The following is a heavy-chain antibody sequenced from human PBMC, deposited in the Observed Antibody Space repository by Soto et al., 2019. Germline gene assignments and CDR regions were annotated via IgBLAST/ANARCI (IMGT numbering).Heavy chain of an antibody. CDR2: IIPIFGTA. D-gene: IGHD2-15*01. CDR1: GGTFSSYA. V-gene: IGHV1-69*13. J-gene: IGHJ4*02. CDR3: AREECSGGSCYSYFDY. Sequence: ASVKVSCKASGGTFSSYAISWVRQAPGQGLEWMGGIIPIFGTANYAQKFQGRVTITADESTSTAYMELSSLRSEDTAVYYCAREECSGGSCYSYFDYWGQGTLVTVSS.